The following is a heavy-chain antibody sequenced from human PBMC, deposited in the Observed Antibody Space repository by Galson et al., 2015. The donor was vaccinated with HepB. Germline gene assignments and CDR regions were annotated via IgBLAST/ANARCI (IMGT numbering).Heavy chain of an antibody. V-gene: IGHV4-30-4*01. CDR2: IYYSGST. Sequence: TLSLTCTVSGGSISSGDYYWSWIRQPPGKGLEWIGYIYYSGSTYYNPSLKSRVTISVDTSKNQFSLKLSSVTAADTAVYYCARRRDGYGWGNYFDYWGQGTLVTVSS. J-gene: IGHJ4*02. CDR3: ARRRDGYGWGNYFDY. CDR1: GGSISSGDYY. D-gene: IGHD5-24*01.